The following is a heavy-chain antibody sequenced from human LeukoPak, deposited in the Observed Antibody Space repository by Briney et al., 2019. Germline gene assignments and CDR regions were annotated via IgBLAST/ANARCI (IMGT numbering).Heavy chain of an antibody. CDR2: INPNSGDT. D-gene: IGHD6-19*01. CDR3: ARVRQWLGNWFDP. J-gene: IGHJ5*02. CDR1: GYSFTGYY. Sequence: ASVKVSCKASGYSFTGYYIHWVRQAPGQGLEWMGWINPNSGDTNYAQMFQGRVTITRDTSTSTAYMEVSRLRSDDTAVYYCARVRQWLGNWFDPWGQGTLVTVSS. V-gene: IGHV1-2*02.